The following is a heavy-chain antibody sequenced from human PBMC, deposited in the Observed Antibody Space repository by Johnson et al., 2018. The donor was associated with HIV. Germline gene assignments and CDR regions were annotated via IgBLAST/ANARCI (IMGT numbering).Heavy chain of an antibody. CDR1: GFTFSNAW. Sequence: QVQLVESGGALVEPGESLRLSCVASGFTFSNAWMHWVRQAPGKGLEWVAVISYDGSNKYYADSVKGRFTISRDNSKNTLYLQMNSLRAEDTAVYYCAREYYYDSSGYNAFDIWGQGTMVTVSS. CDR3: AREYYYDSSGYNAFDI. D-gene: IGHD3-22*01. V-gene: IGHV3-30*03. J-gene: IGHJ3*02. CDR2: ISYDGSNK.